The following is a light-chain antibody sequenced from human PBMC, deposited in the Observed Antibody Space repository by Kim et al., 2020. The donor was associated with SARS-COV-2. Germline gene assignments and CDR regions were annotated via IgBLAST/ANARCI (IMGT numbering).Light chain of an antibody. Sequence: DPGQTASLTCGGDNIGSRDVQWYQQRPGQAPVLVMYYDSDRPPGIPERFSGSNSGNTATLTISTVEAEDEADYYCQVWDRSSDHFVFGGGTKVTVL. CDR1: NIGSRD. V-gene: IGLV3-21*04. J-gene: IGLJ1*01. CDR2: YDS. CDR3: QVWDRSSDHFV.